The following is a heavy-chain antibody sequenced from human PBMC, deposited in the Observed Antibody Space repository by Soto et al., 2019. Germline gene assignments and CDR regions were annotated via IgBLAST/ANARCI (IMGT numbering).Heavy chain of an antibody. V-gene: IGHV1-18*01. Sequence: QVQLVQSGAEVKKPGASVKVSCKASGYTFTSYGISWVRQAPGQGLEWMGWISAYNGNTNYAQKRKGRVTMSTDTSTRTAYKELRSLRSDDTAVYYCAREEGYCSGGSCAANDYRGQGTLVTVSS. J-gene: IGHJ4*02. CDR2: ISAYNGNT. CDR1: GYTFTSYG. D-gene: IGHD2-15*01. CDR3: AREEGYCSGGSCAANDY.